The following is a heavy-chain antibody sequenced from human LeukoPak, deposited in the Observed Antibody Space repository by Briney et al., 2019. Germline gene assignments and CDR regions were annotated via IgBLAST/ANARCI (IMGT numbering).Heavy chain of an antibody. CDR2: IRYGGSHQ. J-gene: IGHJ1*01. CDR3: ARDSGTWFYLQD. Sequence: GRSLRLSCAASGFSFGSYGMHWVRQAPGKGLEWVAFIRYGGSHQFYADSVRGRFTISRDNPKNTLYLQMNSLRGEDIAVYFCARDSGTWFYLQDWGQGTLVTVSS. V-gene: IGHV3-33*01. D-gene: IGHD2/OR15-2a*01. CDR1: GFSFGSYG.